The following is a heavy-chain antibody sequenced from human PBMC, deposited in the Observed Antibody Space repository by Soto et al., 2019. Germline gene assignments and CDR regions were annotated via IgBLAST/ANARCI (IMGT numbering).Heavy chain of an antibody. CDR1: GGSISSGDYY. D-gene: IGHD3-9*01. CDR2: IYYSGST. CDR3: ARLRYFDWFRIYYFDY. Sequence: SETLSLTCTVSGGSISSGDYYWSWIRQPPGKGLEWIGYIYYSGSTYYNPSLKSRVTISVDTSKNQFSLKLSSVTAADTAAYYCARLRYFDWFRIYYFDYWGQGTLVTVSS. J-gene: IGHJ4*02. V-gene: IGHV4-30-4*01.